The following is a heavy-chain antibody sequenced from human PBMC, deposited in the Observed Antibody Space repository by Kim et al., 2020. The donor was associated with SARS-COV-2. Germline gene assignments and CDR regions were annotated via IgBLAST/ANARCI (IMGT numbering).Heavy chain of an antibody. CDR2: ISSSGTTI. CDR1: GFTFSDYY. D-gene: IGHD6-6*01. J-gene: IGHJ3*01. CDR3: ARSVSSWNGNNR. V-gene: IGHV3-11*01. Sequence: GGSLRLSCAASGFTFSDYYLSWIRQAPGKGLEWVSYISSSGTTIDYADSVKGRFTISRDNAKNSLYLQMNSLRAEDTAVYYCARSVSSWNGNNRWGQGTMVTVSS.